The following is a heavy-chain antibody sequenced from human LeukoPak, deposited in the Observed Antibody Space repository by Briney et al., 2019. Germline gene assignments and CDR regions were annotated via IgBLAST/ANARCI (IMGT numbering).Heavy chain of an antibody. CDR1: GDSISSDIW. Sequence: PSGTLSLTCAVSGDSISSDIWWNWVRQPPGKGLEWIGEIHHSGGINYNPSLKSRVTISVDKSKNQFSLKLSSVTAADTAVYYCARAKGHYANFDYWGQGTLVTVSS. D-gene: IGHD4-17*01. CDR3: ARAKGHYANFDY. V-gene: IGHV4-4*02. CDR2: IHHSGGI. J-gene: IGHJ4*02.